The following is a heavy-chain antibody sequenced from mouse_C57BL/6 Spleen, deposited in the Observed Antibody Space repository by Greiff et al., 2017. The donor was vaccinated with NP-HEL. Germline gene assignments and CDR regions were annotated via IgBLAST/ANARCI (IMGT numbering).Heavy chain of an antibody. D-gene: IGHD1-1*01. CDR1: GYTFTSYW. Sequence: QVQLQQPGAELVRPGTSVKLSCKASGYTFTSYWMHWVKQRPGQGLEWIGVIDPSDSYTNYNQKFKGKATLTVDTSSSTAYMQLSSLTSEDSAVYYCARSSYGSSNYYYAMDYWGQGTSVTVSS. J-gene: IGHJ4*01. CDR2: IDPSDSYT. CDR3: ARSSYGSSNYYYAMDY. V-gene: IGHV1-59*01.